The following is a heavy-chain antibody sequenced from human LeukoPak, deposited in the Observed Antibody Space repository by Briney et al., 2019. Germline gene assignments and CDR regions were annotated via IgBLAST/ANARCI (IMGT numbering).Heavy chain of an antibody. CDR1: GVSISSYY. CDR2: IYYSGST. J-gene: IGHJ3*02. Sequence: SETLSLTCTVSGVSISSYYWSWIRQPPGKGLEWIGYIYYSGSTNYNPSLKSRVTISVDTSKNQFSLKLSSVTAADTAVYYCARDSVTTHYGSGSYYEAFDIWGQGTMVTVSS. V-gene: IGHV4-59*01. D-gene: IGHD3-10*01. CDR3: ARDSVTTHYGSGSYYEAFDI.